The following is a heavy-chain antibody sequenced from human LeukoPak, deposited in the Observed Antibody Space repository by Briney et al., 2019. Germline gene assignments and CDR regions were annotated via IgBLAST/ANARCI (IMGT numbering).Heavy chain of an antibody. CDR1: GSIFTSYW. Sequence: GASLKISCKASGSIFTSYWIGWVRPVPGKGLELMGIIYPVDFDTRYSPSFQGQVTISADKSINTAYLQWSSLKASDTAMYYCARAQYLSSWFDPWGQGTPVTVSS. CDR3: ARAQYLSSWFDP. J-gene: IGHJ5*02. V-gene: IGHV5-51*01. D-gene: IGHD2/OR15-2a*01. CDR2: IYPVDFDT.